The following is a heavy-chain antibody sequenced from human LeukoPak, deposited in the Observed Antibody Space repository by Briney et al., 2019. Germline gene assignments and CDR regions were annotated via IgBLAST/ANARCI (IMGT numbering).Heavy chain of an antibody. CDR3: ARVDSSGYSFDY. V-gene: IGHV1-2*02. Sequence: GASVKVSCKASGYTFTGYYMHWVRQAPGQGLEWMGWINPNSGGTNYAQKFQGRVTITADKSTSTAYMELSSLRSEDTAVYYCARVDSSGYSFDYWGQGTLVTVSS. CDR1: GYTFTGYY. CDR2: INPNSGGT. J-gene: IGHJ4*02. D-gene: IGHD3-22*01.